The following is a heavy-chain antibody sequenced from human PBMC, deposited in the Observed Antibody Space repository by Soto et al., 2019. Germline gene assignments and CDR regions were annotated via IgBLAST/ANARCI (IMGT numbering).Heavy chain of an antibody. D-gene: IGHD3-10*01. J-gene: IGHJ4*02. CDR2: IIPIFGTA. CDR1: GGTFSSYA. CDR3: ARDDSASGGGN. V-gene: IGHV1-69*01. Sequence: QVQLVQSGAEVKKPGSSVKVSCKASGGTFSSYAISWVRQAPGQGLEWMGGIIPIFGTANYAQKFQGRVTIPADESTSTADMELGSLRSEDTAVYYCARDDSASGGGNWGQGTLVTVSS.